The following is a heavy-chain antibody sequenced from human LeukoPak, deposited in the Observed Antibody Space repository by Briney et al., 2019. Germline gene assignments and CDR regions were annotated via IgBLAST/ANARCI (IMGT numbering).Heavy chain of an antibody. CDR2: INPNSGGT. CDR1: GYTFTGYY. J-gene: IGHJ5*02. Sequence: ASVKVSCKASGYTFTGYYMHWVRQAPGQGFGWMGWINPNSGGTNYAQKFQGRVTMTRDTSISTAYMELSRLRSDDTAVYYCARGGVVAATWSWFDPWGQGTLVTVSS. D-gene: IGHD2-15*01. CDR3: ARGGVVAATWSWFDP. V-gene: IGHV1-2*02.